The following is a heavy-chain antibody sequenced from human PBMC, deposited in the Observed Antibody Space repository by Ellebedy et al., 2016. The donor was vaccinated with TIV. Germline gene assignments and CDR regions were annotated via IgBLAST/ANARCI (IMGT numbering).Heavy chain of an antibody. D-gene: IGHD7-27*01. Sequence: GESLKISCAASRFTFSPYAMNWVRQAPGKGLEWVSHISGSSLTKNYADSVMGRFTIARDNAKNSLYLQMDSLRVEDTAVYYCARDMAWGNERMNDAFDIWGQGTMVTVSS. CDR3: ARDMAWGNERMNDAFDI. V-gene: IGHV3-48*04. CDR2: ISGSSLTK. J-gene: IGHJ3*02. CDR1: RFTFSPYA.